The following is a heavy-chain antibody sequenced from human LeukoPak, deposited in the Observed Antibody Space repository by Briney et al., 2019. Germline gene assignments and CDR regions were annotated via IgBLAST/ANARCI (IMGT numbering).Heavy chain of an antibody. CDR2: TYYRSKWYN. J-gene: IGHJ4*02. V-gene: IGHV6-1*01. D-gene: IGHD2-15*01. CDR3: AKDCGTGPFACSH. CDR1: GDSVSSNIAA. Sequence: SQTLSLTCAIPGDSVSSNIAAWNWIRQSSSRGLEWLGRTYYRSKWYNDYAVSVRSRITIDPDTSKNQFSLQLNSVTPEDTAVYYCAKDCGTGPFACSHWGQGTLVTVSS.